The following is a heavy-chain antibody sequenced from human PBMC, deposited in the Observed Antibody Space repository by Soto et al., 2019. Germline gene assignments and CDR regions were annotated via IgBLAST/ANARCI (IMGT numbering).Heavy chain of an antibody. J-gene: IGHJ5*02. D-gene: IGHD6-19*01. Sequence: QVQLVQSGAEVKMPGASVRISCKASGYTFTAYLIHWVRQAPGQGLEWMGWINAGNGYKEYAQKFQGRINITRNIAATTAYLEVTALTPEDTAIYYGARDRVAVRWVAPWGQGSLVTVTS. V-gene: IGHV1-3*01. CDR1: GYTFTAYL. CDR2: INAGNGYK. CDR3: ARDRVAVRWVAP.